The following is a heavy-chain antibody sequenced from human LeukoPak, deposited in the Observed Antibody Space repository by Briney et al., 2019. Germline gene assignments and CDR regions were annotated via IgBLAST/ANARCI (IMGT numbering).Heavy chain of an antibody. J-gene: IGHJ4*02. V-gene: IGHV3-23*01. CDR2: ISGSGGST. Sequence: AGGSLGLSCAASGFTFSSYAMSWVRQAPGKGLEWVSVISGSGGSTYYADSVKGRFTISRGNSRNTLYLQINSLRAEDMALYYCAKDYYTSGRSPFDYWGQGTLVTVSS. CDR1: GFTFSSYA. D-gene: IGHD3-10*01. CDR3: AKDYYTSGRSPFDY.